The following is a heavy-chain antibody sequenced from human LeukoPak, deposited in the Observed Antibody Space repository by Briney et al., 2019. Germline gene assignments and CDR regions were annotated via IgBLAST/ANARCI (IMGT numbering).Heavy chain of an antibody. CDR3: ARTPPRGGLIYYFDY. CDR1: GYTFTSYA. Sequence: ASVKVSCKASGYTFTSYAMHWVRQAPGQRLEWMGWINAGNGNTKYSQKFQGRVTITADESTSTAYMELSSLRSEDTAVYYCARTPPRGGLIYYFDYWGQGTLVTVSS. V-gene: IGHV1-3*01. J-gene: IGHJ4*02. D-gene: IGHD2-15*01. CDR2: INAGNGNT.